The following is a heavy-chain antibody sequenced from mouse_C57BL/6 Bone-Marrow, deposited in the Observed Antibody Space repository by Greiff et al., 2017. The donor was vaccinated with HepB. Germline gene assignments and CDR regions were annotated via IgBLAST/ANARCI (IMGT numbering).Heavy chain of an antibody. V-gene: IGHV5-9-1*02. D-gene: IGHD1-1*01. CDR2: ISSGGDYI. CDR3: TRDYYGSRGNFDY. Sequence: EVKVVESGEGLVKPGGSLKLSCAASGFTFSSYAMSWVRQTPEKRLEWVAYISSGGDYIYYADTVKGRFTISRDNARNTLYLQMSSLKSEDTAMYYCTRDYYGSRGNFDYWGQGTTLTVSS. CDR1: GFTFSSYA. J-gene: IGHJ2*01.